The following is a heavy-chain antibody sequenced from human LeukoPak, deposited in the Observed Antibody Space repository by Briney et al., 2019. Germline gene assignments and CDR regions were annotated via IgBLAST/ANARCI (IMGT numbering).Heavy chain of an antibody. D-gene: IGHD3-10*01. Sequence: SETLSLTCAVYGGSFSGYYWSWIRQPPGKGLEWIGEINHSGSTNYNPSLKSRVTISVDTSKNQFSLKLSSVTAADTAVYYCARSLGSGSYYVSTSGYFDYWGQGTLVTVSS. CDR2: INHSGST. CDR3: ARSLGSGSYYVSTSGYFDY. V-gene: IGHV4-34*01. J-gene: IGHJ4*02. CDR1: GGSFSGYY.